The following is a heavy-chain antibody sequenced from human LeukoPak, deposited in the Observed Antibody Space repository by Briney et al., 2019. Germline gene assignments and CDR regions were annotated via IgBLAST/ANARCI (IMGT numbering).Heavy chain of an antibody. CDR1: GFTFSNYG. D-gene: IGHD4-17*01. CDR3: AKDTHGDYPDN. Sequence: GRSLRLSCAASGFTFSNYGIHWVRQAPGKGLEWVAVMSFDGNNNYYADSVKGRFTISRDNSKNTLYLQMNSLRAEDTAVYCCAKDTHGDYPDNWGQGTLVTVSS. CDR2: MSFDGNNN. V-gene: IGHV3-30*18. J-gene: IGHJ4*02.